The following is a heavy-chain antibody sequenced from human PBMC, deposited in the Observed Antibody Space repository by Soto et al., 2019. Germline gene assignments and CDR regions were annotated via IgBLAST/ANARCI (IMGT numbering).Heavy chain of an antibody. D-gene: IGHD2-15*01. Sequence: PGESLKISCKGSGNSFSGYWIGWVRQRPGKGLEWMGIIYPDNSDTRYSPYFEGQVTISADKSISTAYLQMNSLRVGDTAVYYCTRKTPTNGMAVWGQGTTVTVSS. J-gene: IGHJ6*02. V-gene: IGHV5-51*01. CDR1: GNSFSGYW. CDR3: TRKTPTNGMAV. CDR2: IYPDNSDT.